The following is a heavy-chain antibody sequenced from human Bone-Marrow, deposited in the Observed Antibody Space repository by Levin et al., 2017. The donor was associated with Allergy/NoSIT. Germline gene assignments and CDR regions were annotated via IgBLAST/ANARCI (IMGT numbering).Heavy chain of an antibody. CDR1: GFTFSSYG. V-gene: IGHV3-33*01. Sequence: SCAASGFTFSSYGMHWVRQAPGKGLEWVAVIWYDGSNKYYADSVKGRFTISRDNSKNTLYLQMNSLRAEDTAVYYCASINYDFWSGKTGGAFDSWGQGTMVTVSS. J-gene: IGHJ3*02. D-gene: IGHD3-3*01. CDR2: IWYDGSNK. CDR3: ASINYDFWSGKTGGAFDS.